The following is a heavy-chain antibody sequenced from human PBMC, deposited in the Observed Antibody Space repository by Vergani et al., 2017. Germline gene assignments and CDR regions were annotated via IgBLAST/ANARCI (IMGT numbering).Heavy chain of an antibody. CDR3: ARDRSGGDQEGGWFDP. Sequence: QVQLVESGGGVVQPGRSLRLSCAASGFTFSSYGMHWVRQAPGKGLEWVAVIWYDGSNKYYADSVKGRFTISRDNSKNTLYLQMNSLRAEDTAVYYCARDRSGGDQEGGWFDPWGQGTLVTVSS. J-gene: IGHJ5*02. V-gene: IGHV3-33*01. CDR2: IWYDGSNK. CDR1: GFTFSSYG. D-gene: IGHD2-21*02.